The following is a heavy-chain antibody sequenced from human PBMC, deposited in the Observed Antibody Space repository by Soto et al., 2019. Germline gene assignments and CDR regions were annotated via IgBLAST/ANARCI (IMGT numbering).Heavy chain of an antibody. D-gene: IGHD2-21*02. CDR2: INPSGGGT. Sequence: QVHLVQSGAEVKKPGDSVTFPCKASGYTFSNYYMHWVRQAPGQGLEWVGIINPSGGGTTYAQNYQGKVTMTSDTSTSTFYVEVNSLCFDDTSVYYFARGQKVTDFVDIRYSGMDVWGHGATVIVAS. CDR3: ARGQKVTDFVDIRYSGMDV. CDR1: GYTFSNYY. V-gene: IGHV1-46*01. J-gene: IGHJ6*02.